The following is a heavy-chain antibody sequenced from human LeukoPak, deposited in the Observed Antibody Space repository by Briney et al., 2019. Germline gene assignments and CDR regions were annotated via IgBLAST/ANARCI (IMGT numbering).Heavy chain of an antibody. J-gene: IGHJ4*02. Sequence: GGSLRLSCAASGFTFSSYWMDWVRQAPGKGLEWVANIKEDGSEKYYEDSVKGRFTISRDNAKNSLYLQMNSLRAEDTAVYYCARNVGWFRFDYWGQGTLVTVSS. D-gene: IGHD2-15*01. CDR1: GFTFSSYW. CDR3: ARNVGWFRFDY. V-gene: IGHV3-7*03. CDR2: IKEDGSEK.